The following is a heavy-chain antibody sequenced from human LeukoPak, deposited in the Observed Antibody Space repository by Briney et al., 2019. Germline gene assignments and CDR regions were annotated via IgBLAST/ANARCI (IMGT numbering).Heavy chain of an antibody. CDR2: MSPNSGNT. CDR3: ARSDYGVTAIDY. V-gene: IGHV1-8*01. CDR1: GYTFTSYD. Sequence: ASVKVSCTASGYTFTSYDINWVRQATGQGLEWMGWMSPNSGNTGYAQKFQGRVTMTRNTSISTAYMELSSLRSEDTAVYYCARSDYGVTAIDYWGQGTLVTVSS. J-gene: IGHJ4*02. D-gene: IGHD2-21*02.